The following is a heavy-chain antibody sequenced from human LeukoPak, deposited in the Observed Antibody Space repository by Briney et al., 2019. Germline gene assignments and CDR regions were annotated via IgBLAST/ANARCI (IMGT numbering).Heavy chain of an antibody. CDR2: ISGSGGST. V-gene: IGHV3-23*01. CDR1: GFTFSSYA. J-gene: IGHJ4*02. Sequence: PGGSLRLSCAASGFTFSSYAMSRVRQAPGKGLEWVSAISGSGGSTYYADSVKGRFTISRDNSKNTLYLQMNSLRAEDTAVYYCAKDLAMVRGVTHDYWGQGTLVTVSS. D-gene: IGHD3-10*01. CDR3: AKDLAMVRGVTHDY.